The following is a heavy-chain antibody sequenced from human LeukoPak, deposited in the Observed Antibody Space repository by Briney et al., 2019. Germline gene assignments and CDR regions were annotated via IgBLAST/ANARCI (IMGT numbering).Heavy chain of an antibody. CDR3: ARQGSSGWPFFDY. D-gene: IGHD6-19*01. Sequence: SETLSLTCTVSGGSISSYYWSWIRQPPGKGLEWIGYIYYSGSTNYNPSLKSQVTISVDTSKNQFSLKVSSVTAADTAVYYCARQGSSGWPFFDYWGQGTLVTVSS. V-gene: IGHV4-59*08. CDR1: GGSISSYY. CDR2: IYYSGST. J-gene: IGHJ4*02.